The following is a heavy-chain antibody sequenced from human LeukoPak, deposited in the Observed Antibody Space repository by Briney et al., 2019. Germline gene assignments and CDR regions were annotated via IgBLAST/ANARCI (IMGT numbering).Heavy chain of an antibody. Sequence: ASVKVSCKAFGYTFTTYYMHWARQAPGQGLEWMGTINPSGGSTSYAQKFQGRVTMTRDTSTSTVYMELSSLRSEDTAVYYCARGGRGEGTGTTRVAFDIWGQGTMVTVSS. CDR1: GYTFTTYY. CDR2: INPSGGST. J-gene: IGHJ3*02. D-gene: IGHD1-1*01. V-gene: IGHV1-46*01. CDR3: ARGGRGEGTGTTRVAFDI.